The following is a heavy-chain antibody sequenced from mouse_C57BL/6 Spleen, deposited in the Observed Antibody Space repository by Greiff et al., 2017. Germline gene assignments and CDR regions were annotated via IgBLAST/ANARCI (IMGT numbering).Heavy chain of an antibody. D-gene: IGHD1-1*01. V-gene: IGHV1-50*01. J-gene: IGHJ4*01. CDR1: GYTFTSYW. CDR2: IDPSDSYT. CDR3: AREGLTTVVARYYAMDY. Sequence: QVQLQQPGAELVKPGASVKLSCKASGYTFTSYWMQWVKQRPGQGLEWIGEIDPSDSYTNYNQKFKGKATLTVDTSSSTAYMQLSSLTSEDSAVYYCAREGLTTVVARYYAMDYWGQGTSVTVSS.